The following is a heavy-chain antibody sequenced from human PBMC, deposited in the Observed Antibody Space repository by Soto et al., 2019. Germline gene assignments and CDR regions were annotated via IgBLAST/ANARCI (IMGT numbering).Heavy chain of an antibody. CDR2: IYYSGST. Sequence: SETLSLTCTVSGGSISSSSYYWGWIRQPPGKGLEWIGSIYYSGSTYYNPSLKSRVAISVDTSKNQFSLKLSSVTAADTAVYYCARHRSGSYYYYYGMDVWGQGTTVTVSS. CDR1: GGSISSSSYY. J-gene: IGHJ6*02. V-gene: IGHV4-39*01. CDR3: ARHRSGSYYYYYGMDV. D-gene: IGHD1-26*01.